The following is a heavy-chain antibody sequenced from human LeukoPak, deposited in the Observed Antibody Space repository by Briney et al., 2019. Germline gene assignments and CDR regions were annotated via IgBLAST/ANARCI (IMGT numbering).Heavy chain of an antibody. CDR2: VSKTGNT. D-gene: IGHD1-7*01. CDR3: ARRGTPSKFYYFDS. Sequence: SETLSLTCSVSGGSLTTHYWAWIRQPPGKGLEWIGFVSKTGNTNYNPSLKSRVTISEDTSKNTFSLRLTSLTAADTAVYFCARRGTPSKFYYFDSWGQGTPVTVSA. V-gene: IGHV4-59*08. J-gene: IGHJ4*02. CDR1: GGSLTTHY.